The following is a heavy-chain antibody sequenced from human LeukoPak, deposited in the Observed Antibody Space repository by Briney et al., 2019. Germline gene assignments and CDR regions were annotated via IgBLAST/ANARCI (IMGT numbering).Heavy chain of an antibody. CDR1: GFSFSNYG. CDR2: ISYDGGNK. Sequence: GGSLRLSCAASGFSFSNYGMSWFRQAPGKGLEWVAVISYDGGNKYYADSVKGRFTISRDNSKNTLHLQMNSLRAEDTAVYYCAKGGKAYYYDSNGYLDYWGQGTLVTVSS. D-gene: IGHD3-22*01. J-gene: IGHJ4*02. CDR3: AKGGKAYYYDSNGYLDY. V-gene: IGHV3-30*18.